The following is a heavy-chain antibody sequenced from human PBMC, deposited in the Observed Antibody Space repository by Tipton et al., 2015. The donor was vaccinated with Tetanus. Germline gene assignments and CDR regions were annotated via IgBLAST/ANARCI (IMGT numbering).Heavy chain of an antibody. J-gene: IGHJ4*02. Sequence: QLVQSGAEVKKPGSSVKISCKVSGGTFSSYAISWVRQAPGQGLEWMGRIFPMFGKTNYAQKFQDRVTITADKSTYTAYMELSSLTSEDTAVYYCARLYCSGGSCYQDYWGQGTLVTVSS. CDR2: IFPMFGKT. V-gene: IGHV1-69*06. CDR1: GGTFSSYA. CDR3: ARLYCSGGSCYQDY. D-gene: IGHD2-15*01.